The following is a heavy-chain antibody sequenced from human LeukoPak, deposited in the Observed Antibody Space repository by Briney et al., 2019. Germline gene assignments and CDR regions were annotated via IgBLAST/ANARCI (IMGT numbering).Heavy chain of an antibody. D-gene: IGHD5-18*01. Sequence: PGGSLRLSCAASGFTFSFAAMTWVRQGPGKGLEWVSLISASGGSTYYADSVKGRFTISRDNSKNTVYLQMNSLRAEDTALYYCAKDIQGASWGQGTLVTVSS. CDR3: AKDIQGAS. V-gene: IGHV3-23*01. CDR1: GFTFSFAA. J-gene: IGHJ4*02. CDR2: ISASGGST.